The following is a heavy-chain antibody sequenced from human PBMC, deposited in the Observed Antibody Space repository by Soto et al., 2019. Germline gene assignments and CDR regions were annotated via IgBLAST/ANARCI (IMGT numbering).Heavy chain of an antibody. Sequence: EVQLLESGGGLVQPGGSLRLSCAASGFTFSSYAMSWVRQAPGKGLEWVSAISGSGGSTYYADSVKGRLTISRDNSKNTLYLQMNSLRAEDTAVYYRAKDPADYGDWGAFDIWGQGTMVTVSS. J-gene: IGHJ3*02. CDR2: ISGSGGST. D-gene: IGHD4-17*01. CDR3: AKDPADYGDWGAFDI. CDR1: GFTFSSYA. V-gene: IGHV3-23*01.